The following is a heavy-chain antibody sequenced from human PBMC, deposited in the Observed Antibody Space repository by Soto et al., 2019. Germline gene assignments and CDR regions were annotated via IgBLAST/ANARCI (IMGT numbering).Heavy chain of an antibody. CDR2: INPNGGST. Sequence: QVQLVQSGAEAKKPGASVKLSCKASGYTFTSYYIHWVRQAPGQGLEWMAIINPNGGSTNYAQKFQGRVTVTRDTSTSTVYMELTSLRSEDTAVYYCARNLATGDYWGQGTLVTVSS. CDR3: ARNLATGDY. V-gene: IGHV1-46*01. D-gene: IGHD1-1*01. CDR1: GYTFTSYY. J-gene: IGHJ4*02.